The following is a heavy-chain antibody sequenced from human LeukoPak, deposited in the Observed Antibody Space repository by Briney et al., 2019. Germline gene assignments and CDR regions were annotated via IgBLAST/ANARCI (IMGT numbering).Heavy chain of an antibody. J-gene: IGHJ4*02. D-gene: IGHD3-3*01. CDR1: GFTFGKYW. V-gene: IGHV3-7*03. CDR2: IKLDGSEK. Sequence: PGGSLRLSCVASGFTFGKYWMSWVRQALGKGLEWVANIKLDGSEKNYVDSVKGRFTISRDNTKSSLYLQMNSLRVEDTAVFYCARDQYDTWSRRGNFDSWGQGTLVIVSS. CDR3: ARDQYDTWSRRGNFDS.